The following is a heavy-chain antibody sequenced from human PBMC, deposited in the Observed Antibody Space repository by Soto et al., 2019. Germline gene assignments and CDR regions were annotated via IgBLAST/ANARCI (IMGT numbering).Heavy chain of an antibody. V-gene: IGHV3-11*01. CDR2: ISSSGSTI. J-gene: IGHJ4*02. CDR3: ARDYSYYGSGSYVGY. CDR1: GFTFSYYY. D-gene: IGHD3-10*01. Sequence: LRLSCAASGFTFSYYYMSWVRQAPGKGLEWISYISSSGSTIYYADSVKGRFTISRDNAKNSLYLQMNSLRAEDTAVYYCARDYSYYGSGSYVGYWGQGTLVTVSS.